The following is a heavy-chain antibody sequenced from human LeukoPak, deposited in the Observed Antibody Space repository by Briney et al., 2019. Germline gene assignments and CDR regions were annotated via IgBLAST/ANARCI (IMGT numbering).Heavy chain of an antibody. CDR3: ARERRGAYFSY. J-gene: IGHJ4*02. CDR2: FSYSGST. D-gene: IGHD3-16*01. Sequence: SETLSLTCTVSGGSIRGSDYYWGWIRQPPGKGLEWIGSFSYSGSTNYNPSLKSRVSLSEDTSQNQFSMKLTSVTAADTAVYYCARERRGAYFSYWGQGTLVTVSS. V-gene: IGHV4-39*07. CDR1: GGSIRGSDYY.